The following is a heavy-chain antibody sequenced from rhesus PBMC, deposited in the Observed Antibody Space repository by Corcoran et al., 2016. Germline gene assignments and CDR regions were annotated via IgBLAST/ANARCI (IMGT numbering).Heavy chain of an antibody. V-gene: IGHV3S42*01. CDR1: GFTFSSYW. Sequence: EVQLVESGGGLAKPGGSLRLSCAASGFTFSSYWMNWVRQTPGKGLEWISAINSGGGSTYYADSVKGRFTISRYNSKNTLSLQMNSLRAEDTAVYYCAKAEYCSGIYCYDEYYFDYWGQGVLVTVSS. D-gene: IGHD2-27*01. CDR3: AKAEYCSGIYCYDEYYFDY. CDR2: INSGGGST. J-gene: IGHJ4*01.